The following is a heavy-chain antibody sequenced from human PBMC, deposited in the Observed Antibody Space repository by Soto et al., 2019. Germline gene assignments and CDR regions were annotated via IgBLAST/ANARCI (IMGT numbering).Heavy chain of an antibody. CDR3: ARIRAVDIRRTPYSFRI. CDR1: GYTFTSYA. V-gene: IGHV1-3*01. D-gene: IGHD2-2*03. Sequence: SVKVSCKASGYTFTSYAMHWVRQAPGQRLEWMGWINAGNGNTKYSQKFQGRVTITRDTSASTAYMELSSLRSEDTAVYYCARIRAVDIRRTPYSFRISGQGTIV. J-gene: IGHJ3*02. CDR2: INAGNGNT.